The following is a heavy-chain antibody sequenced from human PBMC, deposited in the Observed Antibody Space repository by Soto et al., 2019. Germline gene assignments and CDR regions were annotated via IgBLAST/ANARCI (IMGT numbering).Heavy chain of an antibody. V-gene: IGHV4-4*07. D-gene: IGHD3-16*01. CDR2: LYTNENT. CDR1: GGSISNYY. Sequence: PSETLSLTCTVSGGSISNYYWSWIRQSADRGLEWIGRLYTNENTMYNPSLKSRVRLSLDTSKTAFSLKLRSENDEDQAVYCCARDRLVFGGNDYREGASNLWGQGTLVIFSA. J-gene: IGHJ5*02. CDR3: ARDRLVFGGNDYREGASNL.